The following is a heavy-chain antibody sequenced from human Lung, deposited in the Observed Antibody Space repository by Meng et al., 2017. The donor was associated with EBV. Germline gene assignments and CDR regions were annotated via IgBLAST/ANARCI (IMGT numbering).Heavy chain of an antibody. Sequence: QVQLVQSGTEVKKPGSSVKVSCKTSGGTFSGYAISWVRQAPGQGLEWMGGIIPIFGSANYAQKFQGRVTITADDSTSTSYMELNSLRSEDTAVYYCARISGSENYYTLFEYWGQGTLVTVSS. CDR3: ARISGSENYYTLFEY. V-gene: IGHV1-69*01. CDR2: IIPIFGSA. J-gene: IGHJ4*02. D-gene: IGHD3-3*01. CDR1: GGTFSGYA.